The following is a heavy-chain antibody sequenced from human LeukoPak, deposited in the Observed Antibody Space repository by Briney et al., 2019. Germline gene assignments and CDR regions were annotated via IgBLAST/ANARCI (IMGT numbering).Heavy chain of an antibody. CDR2: ISYDGSNK. Sequence: GGSLRLSCAASGFTFSSYAMHWVRQAPGKGLEWVAVISYDGSNKYYADSVKGRFTISRDNSKNTLYLQMNSLRAEDTVVYYCARDRGAVVVTAIMVGEGYFDYWGQGTLVTVSS. CDR1: GFTFSSYA. J-gene: IGHJ4*02. V-gene: IGHV3-30-3*01. CDR3: ARDRGAVVVTAIMVGEGYFDY. D-gene: IGHD2-21*02.